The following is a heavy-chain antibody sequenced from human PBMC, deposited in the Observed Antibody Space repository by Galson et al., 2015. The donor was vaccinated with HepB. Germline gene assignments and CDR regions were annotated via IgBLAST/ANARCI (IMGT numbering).Heavy chain of an antibody. CDR2: IYPGDSDT. Sequence: QSGAEVKKPGESLKISCKGSGYSFTSYWIGWVRQMPGKGLEWMGIIYPGDSDTRYSPSFQGQVTISAVKSISTAYLQWSSLKASDTAMYYCARSAYDSSGYFPNWFDPWGQGTLVTVSS. V-gene: IGHV5-51*01. CDR3: ARSAYDSSGYFPNWFDP. D-gene: IGHD3-22*01. J-gene: IGHJ5*02. CDR1: GYSFTSYW.